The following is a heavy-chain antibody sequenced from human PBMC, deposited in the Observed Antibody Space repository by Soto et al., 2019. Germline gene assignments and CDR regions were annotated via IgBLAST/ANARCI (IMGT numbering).Heavy chain of an antibody. CDR3: ARGLYLDYGQDY. V-gene: IGHV3-74*01. CDR1: GFTFTDYW. Sequence: EVQLVESGGGLIQTGGSLRLSCAASGFTFTDYWMHWARHAPGKGLVWVSRIKADEITTSYADSVKGRFTIFRDNAKNTLYLQMNSLTAEDTAVYYCARGLYLDYGQDYWGRGTLVTVSS. CDR2: IKADEITT. J-gene: IGHJ4*02. D-gene: IGHD4-17*01.